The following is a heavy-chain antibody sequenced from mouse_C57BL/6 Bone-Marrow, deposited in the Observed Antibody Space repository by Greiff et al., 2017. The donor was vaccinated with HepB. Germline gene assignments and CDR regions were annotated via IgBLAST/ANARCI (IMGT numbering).Heavy chain of an antibody. CDR1: GYTFTSYW. Sequence: QVQLQQSGAELAKPGASVKLSCKASGYTFTSYWMHWVKQRPGQGLEWIGYINPSSGYTKYNQKFKDKATLTADKSSSTAYMQLSSLTYEDSAVYYCERWGLRREAWFAYWGQGTRVTVSA. CDR2: INPSSGYT. CDR3: ERWGLRREAWFAY. J-gene: IGHJ3*01. D-gene: IGHD2-4*01. V-gene: IGHV1-7*01.